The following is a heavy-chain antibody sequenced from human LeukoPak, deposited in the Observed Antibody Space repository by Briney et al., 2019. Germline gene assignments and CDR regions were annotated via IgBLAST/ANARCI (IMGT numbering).Heavy chain of an antibody. Sequence: ASVKVSCKASGYTFTGYYMHWVRQAPGQGLEWMGRIIPIFGTANYAQKFQGRVTITTDESTSTAYMELSSLRSEDTAVYYCARVVGLTYYYDSSGYSDAFDIWGQGTMVTVSS. J-gene: IGHJ3*02. CDR3: ARVVGLTYYYDSSGYSDAFDI. V-gene: IGHV1-69*05. CDR2: IIPIFGTA. D-gene: IGHD3-22*01. CDR1: GYTFTGYY.